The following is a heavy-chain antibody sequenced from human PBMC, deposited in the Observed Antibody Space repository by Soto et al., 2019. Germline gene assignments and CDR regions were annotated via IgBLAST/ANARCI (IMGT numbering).Heavy chain of an antibody. V-gene: IGHV4-31*03. D-gene: IGHD3-10*01. CDR3: ARWMVRGAKAPDY. Sequence: QVQLQESGPGLVKPSQTLSLTCTVSGGSISSSGYYWSWIRQHPGKGLEWIGYIYYSGSTYYNPSLKSRVTISVDTSKNQFSLKLSSVTAADTAVYYCARWMVRGAKAPDYWGQGTLVTVSS. CDR2: IYYSGST. CDR1: GGSISSSGYY. J-gene: IGHJ4*02.